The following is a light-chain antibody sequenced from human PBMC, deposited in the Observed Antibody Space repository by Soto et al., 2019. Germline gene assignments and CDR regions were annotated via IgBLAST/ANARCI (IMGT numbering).Light chain of an antibody. CDR3: LLSYSGGRPV. Sequence: QAVVTQEPSLTVSPGGTVTLTCGSSTGAVTSGHYPYWFQQKPGQAPRTLIYDTSNKHSWTPARFSGSLLGGNAALTLSGAQPEDEDEYYCLLSYSGGRPVFGGGTKLTVL. V-gene: IGLV7-46*01. CDR2: DTS. CDR1: TGAVTSGHY. J-gene: IGLJ2*01.